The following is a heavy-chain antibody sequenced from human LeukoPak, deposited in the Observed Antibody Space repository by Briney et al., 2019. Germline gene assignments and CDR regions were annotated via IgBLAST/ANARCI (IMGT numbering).Heavy chain of an antibody. CDR3: ARVVGLTGTTSAFDI. CDR2: IYYSGST. Sequence: SETLSLTCHVYGGSFNDYSWTWIRQPPGKGLEWIRYIYYSGSTNYNPSLKSRVTISVDTSKNQFSLKLSSVTAADTAVYYCARVVGLTGTTSAFDIWGQGTMVTVSS. J-gene: IGHJ3*02. D-gene: IGHD1-20*01. V-gene: IGHV4-59*01. CDR1: GGSFNDYS.